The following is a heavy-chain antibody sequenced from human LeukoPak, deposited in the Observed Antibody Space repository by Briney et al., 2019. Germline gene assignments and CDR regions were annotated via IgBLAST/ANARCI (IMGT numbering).Heavy chain of an antibody. V-gene: IGHV4-34*01. D-gene: IGHD5-18*01. CDR3: ARGRGYSYGGGYYYYYYYMDV. J-gene: IGHJ6*03. CDR1: GGSFSGYY. Sequence: PSETLSLTCAVYGGSFSGYYWSWIRQPPGKGLEWIGEINHSGSTNYNPSLKSRVTISVDTSKNQFSLKLSSVTAADTAVYYCARGRGYSYGGGYYYYYYYMDVWGEGTTVTVSS. CDR2: INHSGST.